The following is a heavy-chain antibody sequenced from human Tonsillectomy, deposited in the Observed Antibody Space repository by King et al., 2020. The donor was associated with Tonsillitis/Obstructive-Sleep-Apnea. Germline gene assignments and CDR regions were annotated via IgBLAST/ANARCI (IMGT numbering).Heavy chain of an antibody. V-gene: IGHV3-53*01. J-gene: IGHJ4*02. Sequence: VQLVESGGGLIQPGGSLRLSCAASGFTVSSNYMSWVRQAPGKGLEWVSVIYSGGSTYYADSVKGRFTISRDNYKNTLYLQMNSLRAEDTAVYYCASYCSGGSCYEGYWGQGTLVTVSS. D-gene: IGHD2-15*01. CDR2: IYSGGST. CDR3: ASYCSGGSCYEGY. CDR1: GFTVSSNY.